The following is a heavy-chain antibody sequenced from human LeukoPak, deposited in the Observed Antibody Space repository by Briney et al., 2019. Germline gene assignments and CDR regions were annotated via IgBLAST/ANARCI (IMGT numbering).Heavy chain of an antibody. D-gene: IGHD3-22*01. V-gene: IGHV1-2*02. CDR1: GYTFTSYY. CDR3: ARGIGGYDSSGYYYARGAFDY. Sequence: AASVKVSCKASGYTFTSYYMHWVRQAPGQGLEWMGWINPNSGGTNYAQKFQGRVTMTRDTSISTAYMELSSLRSEDTAVYYCARGIGGYDSSGYYYARGAFDYWGQGTLVTVSS. J-gene: IGHJ4*02. CDR2: INPNSGGT.